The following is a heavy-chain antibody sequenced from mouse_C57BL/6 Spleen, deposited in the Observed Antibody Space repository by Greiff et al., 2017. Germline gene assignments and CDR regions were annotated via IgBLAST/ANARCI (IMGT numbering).Heavy chain of an antibody. V-gene: IGHV1-15*01. CDR3: TRSYYGSSYFDY. CDR1: GYTFTDYE. CDR2: IDPETGGT. D-gene: IGHD1-1*01. Sequence: QVQLQQSGAELVRPGASVTLSCKASGYTFTDYEMHWVKQTPVHGLEWIGAIDPETGGTAYNQKFKGKAILTADKSSSTAYMELRSLTSEDSAVYYCTRSYYGSSYFDYWGQGTPRTVSS. J-gene: IGHJ2*01.